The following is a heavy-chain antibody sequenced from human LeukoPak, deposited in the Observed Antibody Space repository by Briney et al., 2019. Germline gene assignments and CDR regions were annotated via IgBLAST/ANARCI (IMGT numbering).Heavy chain of an antibody. Sequence: PSETLSLTCDVSGGSVINGDWWTWVRQPPGKGLEWIGEVSHSGYTNYNPSLESRVAISIDKSNNHFSLSLRSVSAADTAVYFCSRRSGTYTWYFDVWGRGTLVTVSS. D-gene: IGHD3-10*01. CDR3: SRRSGTYTWYFDV. V-gene: IGHV4/OR15-8*02. CDR1: GGSVINGDW. J-gene: IGHJ2*01. CDR2: VSHSGYT.